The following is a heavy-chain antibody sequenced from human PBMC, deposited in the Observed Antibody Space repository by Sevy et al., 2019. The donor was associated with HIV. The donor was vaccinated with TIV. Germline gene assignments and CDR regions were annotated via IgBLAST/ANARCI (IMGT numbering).Heavy chain of an antibody. CDR2: ISFDGTDK. Sequence: GGSLRLSCAASGFAFSSYPMHWVSQAPGKGLEWVSFISFDGTDKYYADSVKGRFTITRDNSKNTLFLQMNSLRAEDTAFYYCVRETTMLPRGAFDFWGQRTMVTVSS. V-gene: IGHV3-30-3*01. J-gene: IGHJ3*01. D-gene: IGHD3-10*01. CDR1: GFAFSSYP. CDR3: VRETTMLPRGAFDF.